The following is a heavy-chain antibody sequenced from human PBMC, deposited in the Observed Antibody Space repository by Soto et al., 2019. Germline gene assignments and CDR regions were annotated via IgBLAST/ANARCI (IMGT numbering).Heavy chain of an antibody. CDR1: GFTFTSSA. D-gene: IGHD5-18*01. Sequence: ASVKVSCKASGFTFTSSAVQWVRQARGQRLEWIGWIVVGSGNTNYAQKFQERVTITRDMSTSTAYMELSSLRSEDTAVYYCAADPNSYAKYYYYYGMDVWGQGTTVTVSS. V-gene: IGHV1-58*01. CDR2: IVVGSGNT. J-gene: IGHJ6*02. CDR3: AADPNSYAKYYYYYGMDV.